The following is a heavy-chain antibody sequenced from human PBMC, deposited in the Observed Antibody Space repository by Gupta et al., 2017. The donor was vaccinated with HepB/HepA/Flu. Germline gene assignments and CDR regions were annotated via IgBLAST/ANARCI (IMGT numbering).Heavy chain of an antibody. Sequence: QVQLQQWGAGLLKPSETLSLTCAVYGGSFSGYYWSWIRQPPGKGLEWIGEINHSGSTNYNPSLKSRVTISVDTSKNQFSLKLSSVTAADTAVYYCARGARLGGYDEGIDYWGQGTLVTVSS. D-gene: IGHD5-12*01. CDR2: INHSGST. V-gene: IGHV4-34*01. CDR3: ARGARLGGYDEGIDY. CDR1: GGSFSGYY. J-gene: IGHJ4*02.